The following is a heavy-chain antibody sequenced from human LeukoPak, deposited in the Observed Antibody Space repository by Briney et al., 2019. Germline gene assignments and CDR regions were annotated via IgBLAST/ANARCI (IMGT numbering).Heavy chain of an antibody. Sequence: GGSLRLSGAASGFTVSSNYMSWVRQAPGKGLEWVSSISSSSSYIYYADSVKGRFTISRDNAKNSLYLQMNSLRAEDTAVYYCARTIFGVVIIRDAFDIWGQGTMVTVSS. CDR2: ISSSSSYI. J-gene: IGHJ3*02. D-gene: IGHD3-3*01. CDR1: GFTVSSNY. V-gene: IGHV3-21*01. CDR3: ARTIFGVVIIRDAFDI.